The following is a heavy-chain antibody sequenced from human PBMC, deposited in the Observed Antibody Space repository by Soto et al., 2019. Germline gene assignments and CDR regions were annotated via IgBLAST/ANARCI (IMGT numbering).Heavy chain of an antibody. J-gene: IGHJ4*02. CDR3: ARGRRMITFGGVIFDY. CDR2: IYYSGST. CDR1: GGSISSYY. Sequence: SETLSLTCTVSGGSISSYYWSWIRQPPGKGLEWIGYIYYSGSTNYNPSLKSRVTISVDTSKNQFSLKLSAVTAADTAVYYCARGRRMITFGGVIFDYWGQGTLVTVSS. D-gene: IGHD3-16*01. V-gene: IGHV4-59*08.